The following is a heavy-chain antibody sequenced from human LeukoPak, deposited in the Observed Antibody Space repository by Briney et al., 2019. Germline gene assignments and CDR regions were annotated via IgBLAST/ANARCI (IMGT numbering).Heavy chain of an antibody. V-gene: IGHV3-7*03. Sequence: PGGSLRLSCVASGFTFTNYWMNWVRQAPGKGLEWGANINVDGSEYNYVDSVKGRFTISRDNAKNSLFLQMHSLRAEDTAVYYCVKNIGHETFDYWGQGTLLTVSS. CDR3: VKNIGHETFDY. D-gene: IGHD2/OR15-2a*01. CDR2: INVDGSEY. J-gene: IGHJ4*02. CDR1: GFTFTNYW.